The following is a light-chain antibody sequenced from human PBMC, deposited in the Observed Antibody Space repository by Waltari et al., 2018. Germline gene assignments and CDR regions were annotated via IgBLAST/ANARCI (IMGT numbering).Light chain of an antibody. Sequence: QSVLTQPPSASGTPGQRVTISCSGSSSNIGSNTVNWYQQLPGTAPKLLIYSNNQRTSGVPDRFSGSKSGTSASLAISGLQSEDEADYYCAAWDDSLVFGGGTKLTVL. CDR1: SSNIGSNT. CDR2: SNN. J-gene: IGLJ3*02. V-gene: IGLV1-44*01. CDR3: AAWDDSLV.